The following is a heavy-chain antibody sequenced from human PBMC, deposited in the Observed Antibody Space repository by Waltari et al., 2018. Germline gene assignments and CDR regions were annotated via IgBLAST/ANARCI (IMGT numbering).Heavy chain of an antibody. Sequence: VQLVHSWAEVKTPGSSVKVSCKASGGTFSRYPISWVRPAPGHGHEWMGRIIHIVGIANYAQKFQGRVTITADKSTSTAYMELSSLRSEDTAVYYCARERSIVVVPAAIPGWWFDPWGQGTLVTVSS. D-gene: IGHD2-2*02. V-gene: IGHV1-69*04. CDR2: IIHIVGIA. CDR1: GGTFSRYP. CDR3: ARERSIVVVPAAIPGWWFDP. J-gene: IGHJ5*02.